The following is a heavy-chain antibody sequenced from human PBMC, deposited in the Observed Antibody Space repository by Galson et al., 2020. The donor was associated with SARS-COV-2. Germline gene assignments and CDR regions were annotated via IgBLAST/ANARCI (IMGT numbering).Heavy chain of an antibody. CDR3: ERGLITDSTFLKNYYGVDV. Sequence: AKTLCPSCAVYGGSFSGYHWSWIRQLPGKGLEWIGEIKHSGRTNYNPSLKTRVTIPVDTSKNQFSLKLSSVTAAGTAVYYCERGLITDSTFLKNYYGVDVWVQGTTVTV. J-gene: IGHJ6*02. CDR1: GGSFSGYH. D-gene: IGHD4-4*01. CDR2: IKHSGRT. V-gene: IGHV4-34*01.